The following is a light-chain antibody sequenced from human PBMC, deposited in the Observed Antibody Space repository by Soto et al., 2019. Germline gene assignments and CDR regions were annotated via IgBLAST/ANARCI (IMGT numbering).Light chain of an antibody. J-gene: IGKJ2*01. CDR1: HSVSGNF. V-gene: IGKV3-20*01. CDR2: GAS. Sequence: EIVLTQSPGTLSLSPGERATLSCRASHSVSGNFLAWYQQRPGQAPRLLIYGASSRAADIPDRFSGSGSGTDFSLTISRLDPEDFAVYFCQQYGSSPGTFGQGTKLEIK. CDR3: QQYGSSPGT.